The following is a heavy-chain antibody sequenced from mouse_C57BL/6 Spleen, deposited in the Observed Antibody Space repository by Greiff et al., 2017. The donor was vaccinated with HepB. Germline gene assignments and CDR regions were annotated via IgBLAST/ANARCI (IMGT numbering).Heavy chain of an antibody. J-gene: IGHJ4*01. D-gene: IGHD3-3*01. V-gene: IGHV1-80*01. CDR1: GYAFSSYW. Sequence: QVQLQQSGAELVKPGASVKISCKASGYAFSSYWMNWVKQRPGKGLEWIGQIYPGDGDTNYNGKFKGKATLTADKSSSTAYMQLNSLTSEDSAVYFCARKGTGYAMDYWGQGTSVTVSS. CDR2: IYPGDGDT. CDR3: ARKGTGYAMDY.